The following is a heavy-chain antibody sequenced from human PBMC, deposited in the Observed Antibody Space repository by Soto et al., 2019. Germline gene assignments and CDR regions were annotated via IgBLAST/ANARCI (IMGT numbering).Heavy chain of an antibody. D-gene: IGHD2-15*01. V-gene: IGHV2-5*02. J-gene: IGHJ2*01. CDR3: AHGDCSGAGFYSRWYFGH. CDR1: GSSLTTGGVA. CDR2: IYWDDDK. Sequence: QITLKESGPTLVKPTQTLTLTCTFSGSSLTTGGVAVGWIRQPPGKALEWLELIYWDDDKRYSPCLKSRLSITKDASKNQVVLTMTDKEPVDTATYYCAHGDCSGAGFYSRWYFGHWGRGTLVTVSS.